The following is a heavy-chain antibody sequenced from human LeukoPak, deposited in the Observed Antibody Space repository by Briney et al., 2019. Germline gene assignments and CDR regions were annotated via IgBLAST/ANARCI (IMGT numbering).Heavy chain of an antibody. CDR2: ISSSGFNI. Sequence: GGSLRLSCAASGFTFSSYSMNWVRQAPGKGLEWVSSISSSGFNIYYADSVKGRFTISRDNAKNSLYLQMNSLRAEDTAVYYCAGQSRLGYCSGGSCYSQPFDPWGQGTLVTVSS. CDR1: GFTFSSYS. CDR3: AGQSRLGYCSGGSCYSQPFDP. D-gene: IGHD2-15*01. V-gene: IGHV3-21*01. J-gene: IGHJ5*02.